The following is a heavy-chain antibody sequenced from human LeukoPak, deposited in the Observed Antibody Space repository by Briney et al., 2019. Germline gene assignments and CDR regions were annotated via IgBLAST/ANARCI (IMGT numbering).Heavy chain of an antibody. CDR2: ISGSGGST. D-gene: IGHD3-16*01. J-gene: IGHJ5*02. V-gene: IGHV3-23*01. CDR3: AKVLVRSGGRFDP. Sequence: PGGSLRLSCAASGFTFSCYAMSWVRQAPGKGLEWVPAISGSGGSTYYADSLKGRFTISRDNSKNTPYLQMNSLRAEDTAVYYCAKVLVRSGGRFDPWGQGTLVTVSS. CDR1: GFTFSCYA.